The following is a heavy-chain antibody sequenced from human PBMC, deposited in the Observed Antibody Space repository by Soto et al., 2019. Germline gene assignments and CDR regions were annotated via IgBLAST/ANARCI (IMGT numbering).Heavy chain of an antibody. CDR2: IYYNGNT. CDR3: ARTLFVASGYSYGYFDS. V-gene: IGHV4-39*02. CDR1: GDSSSSNRW. D-gene: IGHD5-18*01. J-gene: IGHJ4*02. Sequence: SETLSLTXTVSGDSSSSNRWWGWVRQSPGKGLEWIGTIYYNGNTNQNPSLKSRVTISADTSKNHFSLKLSSVTAADTAVYYCARTLFVASGYSYGYFDSWGQGTQVTVSS.